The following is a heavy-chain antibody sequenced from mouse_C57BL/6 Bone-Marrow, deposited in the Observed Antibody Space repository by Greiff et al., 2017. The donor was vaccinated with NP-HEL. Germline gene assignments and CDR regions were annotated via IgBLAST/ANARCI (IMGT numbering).Heavy chain of an antibody. CDR2: IDPSDSET. Sequence: QVQLQQPGAELVRPGSSVKLSCKASGYTFTSYWMHWVKQRPIQGLEWIGNIDPSDSETHYNQKFKDKATLTVDKSSSTAYMQLSSLTSEDSAVYYCARGGLYYCGWDYFDYWGQGTTLTVSS. CDR3: ARGGLYYCGWDYFDY. D-gene: IGHD1-1*01. V-gene: IGHV1-52*01. CDR1: GYTFTSYW. J-gene: IGHJ2*01.